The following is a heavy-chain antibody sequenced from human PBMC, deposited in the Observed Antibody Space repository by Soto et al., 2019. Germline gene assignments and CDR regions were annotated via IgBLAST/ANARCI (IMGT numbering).Heavy chain of an antibody. CDR2: ISSSSSYI. CDR3: AREVEYGSSSDY. V-gene: IGHV3-21*01. J-gene: IGHJ4*02. CDR1: GFTFSSYS. Sequence: PGGSLRLSCAASGFTFSSYSMNWVRQAPGKGLEWVSSISSSSSYIYYADSVKGRFTISRDNAKDSLYLQMNSLRAEDTAVYYCAREVEYGSSSDYWGQGTLVTVSS. D-gene: IGHD6-13*01.